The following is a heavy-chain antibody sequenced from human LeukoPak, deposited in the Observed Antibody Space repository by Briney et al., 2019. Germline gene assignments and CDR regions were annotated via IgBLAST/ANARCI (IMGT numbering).Heavy chain of an antibody. D-gene: IGHD3-10*01. CDR2: IKKDGTEK. CDR1: GLSFSDLW. V-gene: IGHV3-7*03. Sequence: GSLRLSCTASGLSFSDLWLTWVRQAPGRGLEWVANIKKDGTEKNYVDSVRGRFTISRDNAQNSLYLQMNNLRAEDTAIYYCEAYGSVWGQGTLVIVSS. CDR3: EAYGSV. J-gene: IGHJ4*02.